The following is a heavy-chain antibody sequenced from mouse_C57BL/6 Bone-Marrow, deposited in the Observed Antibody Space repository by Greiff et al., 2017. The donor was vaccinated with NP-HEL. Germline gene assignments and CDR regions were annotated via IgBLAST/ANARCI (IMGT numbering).Heavy chain of an antibody. J-gene: IGHJ4*01. CDR3: ALRQGYAMDY. Sequence: QVQLQQPGAELVMPGASVKLSCKASGYTFTSYWMHWVKQRPGQGLEWIGEIDPSDSYTNYNQKFKGKSTLTVDKSSSTAYMQLSSLTSEDSAVYYCALRQGYAMDYWGQGTSVTVSS. CDR2: IDPSDSYT. V-gene: IGHV1-69*01. D-gene: IGHD2-12*01. CDR1: GYTFTSYW.